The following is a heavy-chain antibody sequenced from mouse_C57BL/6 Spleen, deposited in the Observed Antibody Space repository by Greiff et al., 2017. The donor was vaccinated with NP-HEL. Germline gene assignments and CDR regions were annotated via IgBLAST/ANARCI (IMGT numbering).Heavy chain of an antibody. CDR1: GYTFTEYT. J-gene: IGHJ3*01. Sequence: VKLMESGAELVKPGASVKLSCKASGYTFTEYTIHWVKQRSGQGLEWIGWFYPGSGSIKYNEKFKDKATLTADKSSSTVYMELSRLTSEDSAVYFCARHEENHEEFAYWGQGTLVTVSA. CDR2: FYPGSGSI. CDR3: ARHEENHEEFAY. V-gene: IGHV1-62-2*01.